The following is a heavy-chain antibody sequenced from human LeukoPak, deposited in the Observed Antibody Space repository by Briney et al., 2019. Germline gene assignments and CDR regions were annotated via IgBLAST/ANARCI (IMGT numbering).Heavy chain of an antibody. CDR3: ARRGPPRTLLRGVKIGWFDP. CDR2: IFYSGST. J-gene: IGHJ5*02. D-gene: IGHD3-10*01. V-gene: IGHV4-39*07. CDR1: GGSISTSNYY. Sequence: ETLSLTCTVSGGSISTSNYYWGWIRQPPGKGLEWIGNIFYSGSTYYSPSLKSRVTISVDTSKNQFSLKLSSVTAADTAVYYCARRGPPRTLLRGVKIGWFDPWGQGTLVTVSS.